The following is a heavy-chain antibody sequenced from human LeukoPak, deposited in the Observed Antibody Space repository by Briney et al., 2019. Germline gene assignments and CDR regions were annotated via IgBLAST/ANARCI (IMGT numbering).Heavy chain of an antibody. Sequence: PSETLSLTCAVYGESLSKYYWTWIRQSPGKGLEWIGEINHIGSTNYNPSLKSRVTISVDTSRTQFSLNLRSVTAADTAVYYCARGPPLAYYGTGGYYFFDYWGQGILVTVSP. D-gene: IGHD3-22*01. CDR2: INHIGST. V-gene: IGHV4-34*01. J-gene: IGHJ4*02. CDR1: GESLSKYY. CDR3: ARGPPLAYYGTGGYYFFDY.